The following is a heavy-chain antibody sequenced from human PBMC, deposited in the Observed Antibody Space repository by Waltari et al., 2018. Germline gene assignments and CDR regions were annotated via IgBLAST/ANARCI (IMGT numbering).Heavy chain of an antibody. D-gene: IGHD3-10*01. J-gene: IGHJ4*02. CDR2: IYSGGST. CDR3: ARTFLFRYFDY. CDR1: GFTVSSNY. V-gene: IGHV3-53*01. Sequence: EVQLVESGGGLIQPGGSLRLSCAASGFTVSSNYMSWVRQAPGKGLGWVSVIYSGGSTDYADSVKGRFTISRDNSKNTLYLQMNSLRAEDTAVYYCARTFLFRYFDYWGQGTLVTVSS.